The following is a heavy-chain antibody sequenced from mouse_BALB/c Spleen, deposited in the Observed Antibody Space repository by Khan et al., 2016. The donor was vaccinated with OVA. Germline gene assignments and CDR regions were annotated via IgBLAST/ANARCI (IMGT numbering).Heavy chain of an antibody. CDR3: ASHLTGSFAY. D-gene: IGHD4-1*01. CDR1: GFTFSAYG. V-gene: IGHV5-6*01. J-gene: IGHJ3*01. CDR2: INSVGYYT. Sequence: EVQLVESGGDLLRPGGSLKLSCAASGFTFSAYGMSWVRQSPDKRLEWVATINSVGYYTYYPHSLKGRCRISRENSKNTLYLQMRSVKSENTAMYYCASHLTGSFAYWGQGTLVTVSA.